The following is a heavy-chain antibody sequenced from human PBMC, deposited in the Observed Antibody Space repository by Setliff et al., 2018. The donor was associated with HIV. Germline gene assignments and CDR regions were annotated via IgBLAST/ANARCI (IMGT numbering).Heavy chain of an antibody. D-gene: IGHD6-19*01. J-gene: IGHJ6*02. CDR3: ARVAHSSSYHYYGMDV. Sequence: VKVSCKASGGTFSSYGISWVRQAPGQGLEWMGAIIPMFGTGFYAQKFQGRVTITTDESRTTSYMELSSLRFEDTAVYFCARVAHSSSYHYYGMDVWGQGTTVTVSS. CDR1: GGTFSSYG. CDR2: IIPMFGTG. V-gene: IGHV1-69*05.